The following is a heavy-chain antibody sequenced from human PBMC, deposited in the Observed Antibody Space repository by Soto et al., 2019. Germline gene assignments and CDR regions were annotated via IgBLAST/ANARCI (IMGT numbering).Heavy chain of an antibody. Sequence: XSVKVSCKASVYTFTCYYMQWVRQAPGQGLEWMGWINPNSGGTNYEQKFEGRVTMTRDASISTAYMELSRLRSDDTAVYYCARDPGGCDSTSCYNLYYFDSWGQGTLVTVSS. J-gene: IGHJ4*02. D-gene: IGHD2-2*02. V-gene: IGHV1-2*02. CDR2: INPNSGGT. CDR3: ARDPGGCDSTSCYNLYYFDS. CDR1: VYTFTCYY.